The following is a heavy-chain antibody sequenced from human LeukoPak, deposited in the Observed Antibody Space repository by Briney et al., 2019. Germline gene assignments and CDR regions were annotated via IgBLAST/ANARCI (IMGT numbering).Heavy chain of an antibody. CDR1: GYTFTGYY. J-gene: IGHJ4*02. V-gene: IGHV1-2*02. Sequence: ASVKVSCKASGYTFTGYYMHWVRPAPGQGLEWMGWINPNSGGTNYAQKFQGRVTMTRDTSISTAYMELSRLRSDDTAVYYCARVRRDSSGYYSLFDYWGRGTLVTVSS. CDR2: INPNSGGT. CDR3: ARVRRDSSGYYSLFDY. D-gene: IGHD3-22*01.